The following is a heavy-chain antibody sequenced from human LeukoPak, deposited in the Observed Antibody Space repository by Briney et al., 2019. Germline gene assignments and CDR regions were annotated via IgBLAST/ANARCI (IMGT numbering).Heavy chain of an antibody. Sequence: GRSLRLSCAASGFTFSSYGMHWVRQAPGKGLEWVAVISYEGSNKYYADSVKGRFTISRDNSKNTLYLQMNSLRAEDTAVYYCAKNAAGLNHYYYYGMDVWGQGTTVTVSS. CDR2: ISYEGSNK. CDR3: AKNAAGLNHYYYYGMDV. V-gene: IGHV3-30*18. D-gene: IGHD6-13*01. J-gene: IGHJ6*02. CDR1: GFTFSSYG.